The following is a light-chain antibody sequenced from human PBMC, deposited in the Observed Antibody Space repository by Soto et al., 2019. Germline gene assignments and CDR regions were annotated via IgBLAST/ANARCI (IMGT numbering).Light chain of an antibody. Sequence: EIVLTQSPATLSLSPGERATLSCRASQSVSSYLAWYQQKPGQAPRLLIYDASNRATAIPARFSGSGSETDFTLTISSLEPEDFAVYYCQQRRNWPPYTFGQGTKLEIK. CDR3: QQRRNWPPYT. CDR2: DAS. J-gene: IGKJ2*01. CDR1: QSVSSY. V-gene: IGKV3-11*01.